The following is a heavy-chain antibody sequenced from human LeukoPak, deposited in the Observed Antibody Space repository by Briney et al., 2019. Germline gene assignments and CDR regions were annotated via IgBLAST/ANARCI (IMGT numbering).Heavy chain of an antibody. CDR3: ARDLPDYSNYGLDY. CDR2: ISSSSSYI. Sequence: GGSLRLSCAASGFTFSSYAMSWVRQAPGKGLEWVSSISSSSSYIYYADSVKGRFTISRDNAKNSLYLQMNSLRAEDTAVYYCARDLPDYSNYGLDYWGQGTLVTVSS. CDR1: GFTFSSYA. D-gene: IGHD4-11*01. V-gene: IGHV3-21*01. J-gene: IGHJ4*02.